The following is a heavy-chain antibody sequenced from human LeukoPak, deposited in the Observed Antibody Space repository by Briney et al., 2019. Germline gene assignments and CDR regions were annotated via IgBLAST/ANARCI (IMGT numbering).Heavy chain of an antibody. D-gene: IGHD3-3*01. CDR3: AKDERRITIFGVASKY. J-gene: IGHJ4*02. Sequence: GGSLRLSCRTSGFTFSSYAMSWVRQAPGKGLEWVSSISGSGGSTYYAESVKGRFTISRDNSKNTLYLQMNSLRAEDTAVYYCAKDERRITIFGVASKYWGQGTLVTVSA. CDR2: ISGSGGST. CDR1: GFTFSSYA. V-gene: IGHV3-23*01.